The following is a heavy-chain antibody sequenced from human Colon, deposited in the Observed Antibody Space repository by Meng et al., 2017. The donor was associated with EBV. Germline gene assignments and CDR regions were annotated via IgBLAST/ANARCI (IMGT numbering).Heavy chain of an antibody. J-gene: IGHJ4*02. Sequence: QVQLQQWGAGPLKPSETLPLSCAGYGRSFRGYYCTWNRQPPGKGLEWVAEINYSGNTNYSPSLKSRVPISIDTSKNQFSLKLSSVTAADTDIYYCARRLAALDYWGQGTLVTVSS. CDR1: GRSFRGYY. CDR2: INYSGNT. V-gene: IGHV4-34*01. CDR3: ARRLAALDY. D-gene: IGHD6-19*01.